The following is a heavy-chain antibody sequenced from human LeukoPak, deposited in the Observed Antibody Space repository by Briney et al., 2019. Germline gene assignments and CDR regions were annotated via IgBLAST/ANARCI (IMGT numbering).Heavy chain of an antibody. CDR3: ARTGYYDILTGYFSPFDY. D-gene: IGHD3-9*01. CDR2: IYTSGST. Sequence: SETLSLTCTVSGGSISSYYWSWIRQPPGKGLEWIGRIYTSGSTNYNPSLKSRVTMSVDTSKNQFSLKLSSVTAADTAVYYCARTGYYDILTGYFSPFDYWGQGTLVTVSS. V-gene: IGHV4-4*07. CDR1: GGSISSYY. J-gene: IGHJ4*02.